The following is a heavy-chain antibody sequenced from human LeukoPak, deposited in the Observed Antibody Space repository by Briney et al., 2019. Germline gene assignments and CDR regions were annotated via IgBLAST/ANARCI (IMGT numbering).Heavy chain of an antibody. CDR3: ARVTLLPTHIDY. V-gene: IGHV4-34*01. CDR2: IHHGGST. CDR1: GGSFSGYY. Sequence: PSETLSLTCAVYGGSFSGYYWGWIRQPPGKGLECIGIIHHGGSTFYNPSLKSRVTISIDTSKNQFSLKLSSVTAADTAVYYCARVTLLPTHIDYWGQGALVTVSS. J-gene: IGHJ4*02. D-gene: IGHD2/OR15-2a*01.